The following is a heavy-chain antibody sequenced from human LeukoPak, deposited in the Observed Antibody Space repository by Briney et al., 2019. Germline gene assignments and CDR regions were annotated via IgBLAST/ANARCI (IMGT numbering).Heavy chain of an antibody. J-gene: IGHJ4*02. CDR3: ARHGSSWYSTPLDY. D-gene: IGHD6-13*01. CDR1: GGSISSYY. V-gene: IGHV4-59*08. Sequence: SETLSLTCTVSGGSISSYYWSWIRQPPGKGLEWIGYIYYSGSTNYNPSLKSRVAISVDTSKNQFSLKLSSVTAADTAVYYCARHGSSWYSTPLDYWGQGTLVTVSS. CDR2: IYYSGST.